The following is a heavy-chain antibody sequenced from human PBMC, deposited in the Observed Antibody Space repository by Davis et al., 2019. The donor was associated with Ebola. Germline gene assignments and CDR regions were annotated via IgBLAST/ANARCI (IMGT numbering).Heavy chain of an antibody. CDR2: ISAYNGTT. Sequence: ASVKDSCKASAYTSTSYGISWVRQPPGQGLEWMGWISAYNGTTNYAQKLQGRVTMTTNTSTSTAYMELRSLRSDDTAVYYCAKPPPYNRNSADSGYYYYGMDVWGQGTTVTVS. CDR3: AKPPPYNRNSADSGYYYYGMDV. CDR1: AYTSTSYG. J-gene: IGHJ6*02. V-gene: IGHV1-18*01. D-gene: IGHD1-14*01.